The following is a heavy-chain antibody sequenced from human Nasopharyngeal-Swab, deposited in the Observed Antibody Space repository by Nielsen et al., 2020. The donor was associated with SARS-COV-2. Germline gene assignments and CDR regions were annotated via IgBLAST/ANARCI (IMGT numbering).Heavy chain of an antibody. CDR3: AKDQWPRYDILTGWNGMDV. CDR1: GFTFSSHG. CDR2: ISYEGRIK. D-gene: IGHD3-9*01. V-gene: IGHV3-30*18. Sequence: GESLKISCKVTGFTFSSHGMHWVRQTPGKGLEWVTTISYEGRIKYYGNSVEGRFTISRDNSKNTLYLEMNRLRPEDTAIYSCAKDQWPRYDILTGWNGMDVWGQGTTVIVSS. J-gene: IGHJ6*02.